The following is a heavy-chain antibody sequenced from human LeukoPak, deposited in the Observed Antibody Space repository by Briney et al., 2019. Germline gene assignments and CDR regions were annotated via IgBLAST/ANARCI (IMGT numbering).Heavy chain of an antibody. J-gene: IGHJ4*02. CDR2: MKQDGSEI. CDR3: ARGSSSVVY. D-gene: IGHD6-6*01. Sequence: GGSLRLSCAASRFTFSNYWMSWVRQAPGKGLEWVANMKQDGSEINYVDSVKGRFTISRDNAKNSLYLQMNSLRAEDTAVYYCARGSSSVVYWGQGTLVTVSS. V-gene: IGHV3-7*01. CDR1: RFTFSNYW.